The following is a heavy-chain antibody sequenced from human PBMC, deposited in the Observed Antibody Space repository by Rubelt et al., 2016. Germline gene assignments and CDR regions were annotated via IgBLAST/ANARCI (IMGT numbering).Heavy chain of an antibody. Sequence: WVRQAPGQGLEWMGWISAYNGNTNYAQKFQGRVTITADKSTSTAYMELSSLRSEDTAVYYCASLQYSSGWYSDYWGQGTLVTVSS. CDR2: ISAYNGNT. J-gene: IGHJ4*02. D-gene: IGHD6-19*01. V-gene: IGHV1-18*01. CDR3: ASLQYSSGWYSDY.